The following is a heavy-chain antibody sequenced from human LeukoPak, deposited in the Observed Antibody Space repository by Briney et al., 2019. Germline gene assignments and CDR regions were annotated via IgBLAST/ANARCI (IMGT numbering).Heavy chain of an antibody. V-gene: IGHV4-61*08. CDR2: IYYSGST. CDR3: ARAGGRTTAAFDI. D-gene: IGHD4-17*01. Sequence: PSETLSLTCAVSGGSISSGGYSWSWIRQPPGKGLEWIGYIYYSGSTNYNPSLKSRVTISVDTSKNQFSLKLSSVTAADTAVYYCARAGGRTTAAFDIWGQGTTVTVSS. CDR1: GGSISSGGYS. J-gene: IGHJ3*02.